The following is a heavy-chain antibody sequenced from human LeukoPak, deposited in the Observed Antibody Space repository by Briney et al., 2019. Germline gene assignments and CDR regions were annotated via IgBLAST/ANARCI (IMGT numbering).Heavy chain of an antibody. J-gene: IGHJ4*02. CDR1: GFTFSSYE. D-gene: IGHD5-24*01. V-gene: IGHV3-48*03. CDR3: ARERDGRDGYKQFDY. Sequence: GGSLRLSCAASGFTFSSYEMNWVRQAPGKGLEWVSYISNSGDSIYYADSVKGRFTISRDNAENSLYLQMNSLRAEDTAVYYCARERDGRDGYKQFDYWGQGTLVTVSS. CDR2: ISNSGDSI.